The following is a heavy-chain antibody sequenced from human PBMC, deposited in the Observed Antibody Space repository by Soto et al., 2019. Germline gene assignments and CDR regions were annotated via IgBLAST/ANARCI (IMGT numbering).Heavy chain of an antibody. Sequence: EVQLLESGGGLVQPGRSLRLSCAASGFTFSSYAMSWVRQAPGKGLEWVSAISGSGGTTYYAASVKGRFTIYRDNSKNTLFLQMNSLSAEDTAVYYCAKFFVETGGTSGWPWTFHYWGQGALVTVSS. CDR3: AKFFVETGGTSGWPWTFHY. V-gene: IGHV3-23*01. J-gene: IGHJ4*02. CDR1: GFTFSSYA. CDR2: ISGSGGTT. D-gene: IGHD6-25*01.